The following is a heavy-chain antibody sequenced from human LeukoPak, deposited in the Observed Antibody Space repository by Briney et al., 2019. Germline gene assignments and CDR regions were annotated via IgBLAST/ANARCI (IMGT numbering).Heavy chain of an antibody. CDR3: AIEYYYDSRYY. CDR2: INPSGGST. CDR1: GYTFTSYY. V-gene: IGHV1-46*01. J-gene: IGHJ4*02. D-gene: IGHD3-22*01. Sequence: GASVKVSCKASGYTFTSYYMHWVQQAPGQGLEWMGIINPSGGSTSYAQKFQGRVTITADESTSTAYMELSSLRSEDTAVYYCAIEYYYDSRYYWGQGTLVTVSS.